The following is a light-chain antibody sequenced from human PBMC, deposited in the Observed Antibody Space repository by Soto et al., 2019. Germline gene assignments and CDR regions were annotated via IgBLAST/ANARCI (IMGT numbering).Light chain of an antibody. J-gene: IGKJ2*01. Sequence: EIVLTQSPATLSLSPGEGATLSCRASQSVDNHLAWYQQKPGQAPRLLIYDTSNRATGIRARFSGSGSGTDFTLTICSLGPADCAVYYCQQRSTFGQGAKLQIK. CDR1: QSVDNH. V-gene: IGKV3-11*01. CDR2: DTS. CDR3: QQRST.